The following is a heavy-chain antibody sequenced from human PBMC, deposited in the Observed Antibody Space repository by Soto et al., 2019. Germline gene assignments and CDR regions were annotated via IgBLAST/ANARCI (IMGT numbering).Heavy chain of an antibody. CDR2: ISVDNGNT. J-gene: IGHJ4*02. Sequence: QVKLVQSGTEVKKPGASIKVSCKASGYSFATSGMTWVRQAPGQGLDWMGWISVDNGNTNYDQNLQDRVTMTTDTSTNTADLEVRNLRSDDTAVYDCARAGQYYDASGYADWGQGPLVTVSS. CDR1: GYSFATSG. V-gene: IGHV1-18*01. CDR3: ARAGQYYDASGYAD. D-gene: IGHD3-22*01.